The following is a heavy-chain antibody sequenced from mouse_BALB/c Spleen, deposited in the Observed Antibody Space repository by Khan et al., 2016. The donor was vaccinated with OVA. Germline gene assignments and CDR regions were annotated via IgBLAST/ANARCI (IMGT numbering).Heavy chain of an antibody. CDR1: GSTFTNYY. CDR3: SGGDYYGTYAMDY. Sequence: QMQLEESGPELVKPGASVRISCKTSGSTFTNYYIHWVKQRPGQGLEWIGWIFPGNVNTKYNENFKGKATLTADTSSSTAYIPLSSLTCEDSAVNSCSGGDYYGTYAMDYWGQGTSFIVSA. V-gene: IGHV1S56*01. CDR2: IFPGNVNT. D-gene: IGHD1-1*01. J-gene: IGHJ4*01.